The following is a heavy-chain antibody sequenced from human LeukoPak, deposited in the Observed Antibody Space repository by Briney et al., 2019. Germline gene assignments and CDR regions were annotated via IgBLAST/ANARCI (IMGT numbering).Heavy chain of an antibody. CDR3: ATYSSGWGSFDY. V-gene: IGHV4-34*01. CDR1: GDSISSGGYY. D-gene: IGHD6-19*01. CDR2: INHSGST. J-gene: IGHJ4*02. Sequence: SSQTLSLTCTVSGDSISSGGYYWSWIRQPPGKGLEWIGEINHSGSTNYNPSLKSRVTISVDTSKNQFSLKLSSVTAADTAVYYCATYSSGWGSFDYWGQGTLVTVSS.